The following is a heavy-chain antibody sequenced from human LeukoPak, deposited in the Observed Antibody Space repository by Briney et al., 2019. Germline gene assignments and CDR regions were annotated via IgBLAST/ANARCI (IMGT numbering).Heavy chain of an antibody. CDR2: ISYDGSNK. D-gene: IGHD1-26*01. Sequence: PGGSLRLSCAASAFTFSSYAMHWVRQAPGKGLEWVAVISYDGSNKYYADSVKGRFTISRDNSKNTLYLQMNSLRAEDTAVYYCARDWEQHGYYYYMDVWGKGTTVTVSS. CDR1: AFTFSSYA. V-gene: IGHV3-30*04. CDR3: ARDWEQHGYYYYMDV. J-gene: IGHJ6*03.